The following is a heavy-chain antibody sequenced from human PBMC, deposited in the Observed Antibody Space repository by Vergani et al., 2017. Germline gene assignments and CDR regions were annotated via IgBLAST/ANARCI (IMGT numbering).Heavy chain of an antibody. J-gene: IGHJ4*02. CDR3: ARDRGCATISCYFSGAFDY. V-gene: IGHV3-74*01. D-gene: IGHD2-2*01. Sequence: EVQLVESGGGLVQPGGSLRLSCAASGFTFSRHWMTWVRQAPGKGLVWVSRVIPGGTTTPYADSVKGRFTISRDNSKNTLILQMNGLRAEDTAVYYCARDRGCATISCYFSGAFDYWGLGTLVSVSS. CDR2: VIPGGTTT. CDR1: GFTFSRHW.